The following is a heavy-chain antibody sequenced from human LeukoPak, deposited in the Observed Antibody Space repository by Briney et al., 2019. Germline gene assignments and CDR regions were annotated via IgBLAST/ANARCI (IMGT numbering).Heavy chain of an antibody. CDR2: VYYDGRNK. CDR3: VKDQGQVYGYFDS. Sequence: GSLRLSCAASGFTFSNYGMHWVRQAPGKGLEWVAFVYYDGRNKFYAASVEGRFTISRDNSRNSLYIEMNSLRTEDSAVYYCVKDQGQVYGYFDSWGQGTLVTVSS. D-gene: IGHD6-6*01. J-gene: IGHJ4*02. CDR1: GFTFSNYG. V-gene: IGHV3-30*02.